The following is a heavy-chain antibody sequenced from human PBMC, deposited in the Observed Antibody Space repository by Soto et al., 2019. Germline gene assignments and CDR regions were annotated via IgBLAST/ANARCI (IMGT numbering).Heavy chain of an antibody. V-gene: IGHV3-23*01. CDR2: ISGSGGST. Sequence: VGSLRLCCAASGFTFSGYAMSWVRQARGKGLEWVSAISGSGGSTYYADSVKGRFTISRDNSKNTLYLQMNSLRAEDTAVYYCAKDAAVSGYVRHHYYGMDVWGQGTTVTVSS. J-gene: IGHJ6*02. D-gene: IGHD5-12*01. CDR1: GFTFSGYA. CDR3: AKDAAVSGYVRHHYYGMDV.